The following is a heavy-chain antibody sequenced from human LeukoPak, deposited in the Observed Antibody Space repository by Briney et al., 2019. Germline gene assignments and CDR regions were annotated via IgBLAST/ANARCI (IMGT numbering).Heavy chain of an antibody. V-gene: IGHV1-8*01. D-gene: IGHD6-13*01. CDR3: ARVGFGGSWYELGY. Sequence: ASVKVSCKASGYTFTSYDINWVRQATGQGLKWMGWMNPNSGNTGYAQKFQGRVTMTGNTSISTAYMELSSLRSEDTAVYYCARVGFGGSWYELGYWGQGTLVTVSS. CDR2: MNPNSGNT. CDR1: GYTFTSYD. J-gene: IGHJ4*02.